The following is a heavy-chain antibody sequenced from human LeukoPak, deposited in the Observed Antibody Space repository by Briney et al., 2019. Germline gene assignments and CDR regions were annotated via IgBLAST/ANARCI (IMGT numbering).Heavy chain of an antibody. CDR1: GGSISSSIYY. Sequence: PSETLSLTCTVSGGSISSSIYYWGWIRQPPGKGLEWIGEINHSGSTNYNPSLKSRVTISVDTSKNQFSLKLSSVTAADTAVYYCARPAGYYDSSGYYYYYYYYMDVWGKGTTVTISS. V-gene: IGHV4-39*07. CDR2: INHSGST. CDR3: ARPAGYYDSSGYYYYYYYYMDV. J-gene: IGHJ6*03. D-gene: IGHD3-22*01.